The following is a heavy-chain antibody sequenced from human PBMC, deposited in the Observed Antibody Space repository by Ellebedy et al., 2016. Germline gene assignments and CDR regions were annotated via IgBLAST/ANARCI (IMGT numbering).Heavy chain of an antibody. Sequence: SETLSLXXAVYGGSFSDYYWNWIRQSPGKGLEWIGEINHSGDTNHNPSLKSRLTISVDTSKSQFSLKLNSVTAADTAVYYCARGVGRFGELLAYWGQGTLVTVSS. D-gene: IGHD3-10*01. J-gene: IGHJ4*02. V-gene: IGHV4-34*01. CDR1: GGSFSDYY. CDR2: INHSGDT. CDR3: ARGVGRFGELLAY.